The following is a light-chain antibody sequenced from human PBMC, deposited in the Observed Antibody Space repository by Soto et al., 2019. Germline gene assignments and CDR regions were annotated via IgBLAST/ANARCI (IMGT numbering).Light chain of an antibody. CDR3: CSYTTSSTYV. CDR2: DVS. CDR1: SSDVGGYNY. V-gene: IGLV2-14*03. J-gene: IGLJ1*01. Sequence: QSALTQPASVSGSPGQSIAISRTGTSSDVGGYNYVSWYQQHPGKAPKLMIYDVSNRPSGVSNRFSGSKSGNTASLTISGLQAEDEADYYCCSYTTSSTYVFGTGTKVTVL.